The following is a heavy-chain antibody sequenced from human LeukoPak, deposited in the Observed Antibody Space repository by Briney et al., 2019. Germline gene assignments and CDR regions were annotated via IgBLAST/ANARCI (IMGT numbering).Heavy chain of an antibody. CDR2: VNWNGGST. CDR1: GFTFDDYG. Sequence: GGSLRLSCAASGFTFDDYGMSWVRQAPGKGLEWISGVNWNGGSTGYADSVKGRFTISRDNAKNSLYLQMNSLRAEDTAVYYCARENPYCSSTSCPEVDAFDIWGQGTMVTVSS. V-gene: IGHV3-20*04. D-gene: IGHD2-2*01. J-gene: IGHJ3*02. CDR3: ARENPYCSSTSCPEVDAFDI.